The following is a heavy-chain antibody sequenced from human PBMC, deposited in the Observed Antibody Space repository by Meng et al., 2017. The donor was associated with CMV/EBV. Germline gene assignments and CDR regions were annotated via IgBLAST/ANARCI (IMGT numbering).Heavy chain of an antibody. CDR3: AREFIVGSGFDY. CDR2: IYYSGST. V-gene: IGHV4-59*01. J-gene: IGHJ4*02. Sequence: SETLSLTCTVPGGSISSYYWSWIRQPPGKGLEWIGYIYYSGSTNYNPSLKSRVTISVDTSKNQFSLKLSSVTAADTAVYYCAREFIVGSGFDYWGQGTLVTVSS. CDR1: GGSISSYY. D-gene: IGHD1-26*01.